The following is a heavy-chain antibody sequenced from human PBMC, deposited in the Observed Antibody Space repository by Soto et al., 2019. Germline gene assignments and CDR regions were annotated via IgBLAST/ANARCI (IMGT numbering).Heavy chain of an antibody. J-gene: IGHJ4*02. CDR2: ISGSGGST. CDR1: GFTFSSYA. V-gene: IGHV3-23*01. D-gene: IGHD3-3*01. CDR3: AKDRRSITIFGVVTRSPLGY. Sequence: GGSLRLSCAASGFTFSSYAMSWVRQAPGKGLEWVSAISGSGGSTYYADSVKGRFTISRDNSKNTLYLQMNSLRAEDTAVYYCAKDRRSITIFGVVTRSPLGYWGQGTLVTVSS.